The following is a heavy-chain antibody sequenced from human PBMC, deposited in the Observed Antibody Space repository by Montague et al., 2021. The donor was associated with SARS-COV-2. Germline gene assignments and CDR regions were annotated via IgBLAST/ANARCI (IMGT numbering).Heavy chain of an antibody. CDR3: ASSYYYGSGTYVYNYYMDV. Sequence: ETLSLTCTVSGGSVSSSPHHWGWIRQPPGRGLEWVGSISYSGRTYFSPSLKSRPTISVDSSENQFSLRLSSVTAADTAVYYCASSYYYGSGTYVYNYYMDVWGKGTTVTVSS. CDR2: ISYSGRT. D-gene: IGHD3-10*01. V-gene: IGHV4-39*01. J-gene: IGHJ6*03. CDR1: GGSVSSSPHH.